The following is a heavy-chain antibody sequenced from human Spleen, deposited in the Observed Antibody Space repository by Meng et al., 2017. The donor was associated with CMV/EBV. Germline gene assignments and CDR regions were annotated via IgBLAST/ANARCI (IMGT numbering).Heavy chain of an antibody. V-gene: IGHV3-30-3*01. D-gene: IGHD6-13*01. CDR2: ISYDGSNK. Sequence: GQLVESGGGLVQPGWSLRLSCAASGFTFSSYAMHWVRQAPGKGLEWVAVISYDGSNKYYADSVKGRFTISRDNSKNTLYLQMNSLRAEDTAVYYCARDLQLGGQGTLVTVSS. CDR1: GFTFSSYA. CDR3: ARDLQL. J-gene: IGHJ4*02.